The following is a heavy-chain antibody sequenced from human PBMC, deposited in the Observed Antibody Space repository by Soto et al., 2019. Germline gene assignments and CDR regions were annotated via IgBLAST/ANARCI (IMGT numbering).Heavy chain of an antibody. CDR2: VNWSGGST. Sequence: GGSLRLSCAASGFTFDDYGMSWARQAPGKGLEWVSGVNWSGGSTGYADSVKGRFTISRDNAKNSLYLQMNSLRAEDTAFYYCVRGASLNFDYWGQGTLVTVSS. J-gene: IGHJ4*02. D-gene: IGHD1-26*01. V-gene: IGHV3-20*04. CDR1: GFTFDDYG. CDR3: VRGASLNFDY.